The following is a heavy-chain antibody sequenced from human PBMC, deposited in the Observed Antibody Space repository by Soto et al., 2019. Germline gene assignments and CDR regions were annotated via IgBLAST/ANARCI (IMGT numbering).Heavy chain of an antibody. Sequence: QVQLVQSGAEVKKPGASVKVSCKASGYTFTSYGISWVRQAPGQGLEWMGWISAYNGNTNYAQKLQGRVTMTTDTSTSTAYMELRSLRSDDTAVYYCSRDRENDFWSGYYTSYYYYYMDVWGKGTTVTVSS. CDR3: SRDRENDFWSGYYTSYYYYYMDV. CDR2: ISAYNGNT. V-gene: IGHV1-18*01. CDR1: GYTFTSYG. J-gene: IGHJ6*03. D-gene: IGHD3-3*01.